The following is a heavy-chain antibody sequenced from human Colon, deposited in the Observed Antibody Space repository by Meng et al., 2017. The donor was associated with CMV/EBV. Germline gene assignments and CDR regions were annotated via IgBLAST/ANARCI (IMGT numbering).Heavy chain of an antibody. CDR3: ARWRDGSNSHFDF. CDR1: GYSFTNYW. D-gene: IGHD5-24*01. CDR2: IYPADSDT. J-gene: IGHJ4*02. Sequence: GESLKISCKGSGYSFTNYWIGWVRQTPGKGLEWMGIIYPADSDTSYSPSFLGQVTISADKSSSTAFLQWSTLKTSDTAMYCCARWRDGSNSHFDFWGQGTLVTVSS. V-gene: IGHV5-51*01.